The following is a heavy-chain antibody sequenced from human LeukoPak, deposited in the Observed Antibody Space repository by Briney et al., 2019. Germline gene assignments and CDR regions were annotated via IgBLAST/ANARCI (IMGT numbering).Heavy chain of an antibody. CDR1: GFTFSSYA. Sequence: GGSLRLSCAASGFTFSSYAMSWVRQAPGKGLEWVSAISGSGGSTYYADSVKGRFTISRDNSKNTLYLQMNSLRAEDTAVYYCAKVAAEGSSGYVYYYYYMDVWGKGTTVTISS. CDR3: AKVAAEGSSGYVYYYYYMDV. CDR2: ISGSGGST. D-gene: IGHD3-22*01. V-gene: IGHV3-23*01. J-gene: IGHJ6*03.